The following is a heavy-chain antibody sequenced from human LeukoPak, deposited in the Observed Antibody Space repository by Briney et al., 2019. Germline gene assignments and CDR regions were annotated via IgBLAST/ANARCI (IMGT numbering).Heavy chain of an antibody. D-gene: IGHD3-3*01. Sequence: ASVKVSCKASGYTFTSYDINWVRQATGQGLEWMGWINPNSGNTGYAQKFQGRVTITRNTSISTAYMELSSLRSEDTAVYYCARAGYDFWSGYRWYFDLWGRGTLVTVSS. CDR2: INPNSGNT. J-gene: IGHJ2*01. CDR1: GYTFTSYD. V-gene: IGHV1-8*03. CDR3: ARAGYDFWSGYRWYFDL.